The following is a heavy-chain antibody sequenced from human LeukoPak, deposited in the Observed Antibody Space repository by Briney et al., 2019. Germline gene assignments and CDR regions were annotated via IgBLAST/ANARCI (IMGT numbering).Heavy chain of an antibody. V-gene: IGHV1-2*02. CDR3: ARDFNPDLYSSSWYASGWFDP. CDR1: GYTFTGYY. J-gene: IGHJ5*02. D-gene: IGHD6-13*01. CDR2: INPNSGGT. Sequence: ASVKVSCKASGYTFTGYYMHWVRQAPGQGLEWMGWINPNSGGTNYAQRFQGRVTMTRERAKSTAYMEVSRLRADDTAVYYCARDFNPDLYSSSWYASGWFDPWGQGTLVTVSS.